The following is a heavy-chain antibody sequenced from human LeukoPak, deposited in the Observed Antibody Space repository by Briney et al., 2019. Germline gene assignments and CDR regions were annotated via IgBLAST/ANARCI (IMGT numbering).Heavy chain of an antibody. CDR1: GYSISSGYY. CDR2: IYHSGST. D-gene: IGHD1-26*01. J-gene: IGHJ4*02. Sequence: PSETLSLTCTVSGYSISSGYYWGWIRQPPGKGLEWIGSIYHSGSTYYNPSLKSRVTISVDTSKNQFSLKLRSVTAADTAVYYCARDRGGRYLDYWGQGTLVTVSS. CDR3: ARDRGGRYLDY. V-gene: IGHV4-38-2*02.